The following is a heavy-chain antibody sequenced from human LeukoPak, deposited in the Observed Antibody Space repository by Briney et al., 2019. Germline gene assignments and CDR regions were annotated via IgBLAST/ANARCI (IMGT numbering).Heavy chain of an antibody. J-gene: IGHJ4*02. D-gene: IGHD6-13*01. CDR2: ISAYNGNT. CDR3: ARDQAAAGIYYFDY. CDR1: GYTFTSCG. V-gene: IGHV1-18*01. Sequence: ASVKVSCKASGYTFTSCGISWVRQAPGQGLEWMGWISAYNGNTNYAQKFQGRVTMTTDSSTSTVYMELRSLGSDDTAVYYCARDQAAAGIYYFDYWGQGTLVTVSS.